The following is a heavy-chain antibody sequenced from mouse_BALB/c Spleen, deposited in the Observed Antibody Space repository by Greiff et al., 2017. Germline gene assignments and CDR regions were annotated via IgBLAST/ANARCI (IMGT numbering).Heavy chain of an antibody. CDR3: ARYFYYGYEYYFDY. J-gene: IGHJ2*01. CDR1: GDSITSGY. CDR2: ISYSGST. D-gene: IGHD2-2*01. V-gene: IGHV3-8*02. Sequence: EVKLVESGPSLVKPSQTLSLTCSVTGDSITSGYWNWIRKFPGNKLEYMGYISYSGSTYYNPSLKSRISITRDTSKNQYYLQLNSVTTEDTATYYCARYFYYGYEYYFDYWGQGTTLTVSS.